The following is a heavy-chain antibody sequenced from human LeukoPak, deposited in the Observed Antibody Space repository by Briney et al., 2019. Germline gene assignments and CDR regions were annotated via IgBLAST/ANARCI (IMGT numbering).Heavy chain of an antibody. Sequence: GGSLRLSCAASGFTFSSYAMHWVRKAPAKGLGGVEVIPYDGSNKYYADSVKGRFTISRDNSKNTLYLQMNSLRAEDTAVYYCARVGELWSYYYYYGMDVWGQGTTVTVSS. CDR2: IPYDGSNK. CDR3: ARVGELWSYYYYYGMDV. V-gene: IGHV3-30-3*01. D-gene: IGHD3-10*01. CDR1: GFTFSSYA. J-gene: IGHJ6*02.